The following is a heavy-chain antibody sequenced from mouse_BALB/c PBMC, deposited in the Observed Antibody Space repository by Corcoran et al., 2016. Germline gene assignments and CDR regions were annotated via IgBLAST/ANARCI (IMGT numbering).Heavy chain of an antibody. CDR2: IDPANGNT. CDR3: ARWDWYFDV. Sequence: EVLLQQSGAELVKPGASVKLSCTASGFNIKDTYMHWVKQRPEQGLEWIGRIDPANGNTKYDPKFQGKATITADTYSNTAYLQLSSLTSEDTAVYYCARWDWYFDVWGAGTTVTVSS. V-gene: IGHV14-3*02. J-gene: IGHJ1*01. CDR1: GFNIKDTY.